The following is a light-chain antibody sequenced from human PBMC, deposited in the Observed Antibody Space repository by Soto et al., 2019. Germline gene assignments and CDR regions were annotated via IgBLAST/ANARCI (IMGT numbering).Light chain of an antibody. CDR1: QSVSRN. CDR2: GAT. J-gene: IGKJ5*01. CDR3: QQNGSSSIT. V-gene: IGKV3-15*01. Sequence: IVMTQSPATLSVSPGERATLSCRASQSVSRNLAWYQQKPGQAPRLLIYGATTRATGIPARFSGSGSGTDFTLTISSLQSEDFAVYFCQQNGSSSITFGQGTRLEIK.